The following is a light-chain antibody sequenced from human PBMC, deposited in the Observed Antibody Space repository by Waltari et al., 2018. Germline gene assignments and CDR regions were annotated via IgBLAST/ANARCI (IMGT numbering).Light chain of an antibody. V-gene: IGLV1-36*01. Sequence: QSALTQPPSVSGAPRQRVTISCSGSSSNIGDSAVSWYQQFPGKSPKLVIYYDDLLPSGVSYRFSGSKSGSSASLAISGLQSEDEALYFCAAWAVSLNALIFGGGTKLTVL. CDR2: YDD. CDR3: AAWAVSLNALI. CDR1: SSNIGDSA. J-gene: IGLJ2*01.